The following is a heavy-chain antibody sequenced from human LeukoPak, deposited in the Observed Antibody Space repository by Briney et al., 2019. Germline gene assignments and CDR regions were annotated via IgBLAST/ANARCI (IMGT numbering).Heavy chain of an antibody. V-gene: IGHV3-48*01. CDR1: GFTLSSYS. J-gene: IGHJ3*02. D-gene: IGHD6-13*01. Sequence: PGGSLRLSRAASGFTLSSYSMNWVRQAPGKGLEWVSYISSSSSTIYYADSVKGRFTISRDNAKNSLYLQMNSLRAEDTAVYYCARDHPDSSSWYDAFDIWGQGTMVTVSS. CDR3: ARDHPDSSSWYDAFDI. CDR2: ISSSSSTI.